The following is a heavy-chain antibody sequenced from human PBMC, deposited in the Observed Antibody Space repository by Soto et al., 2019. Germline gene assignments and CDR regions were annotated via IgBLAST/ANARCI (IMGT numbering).Heavy chain of an antibody. J-gene: IGHJ5*02. CDR2: IIPIFGTP. D-gene: IGHD2-15*01. CDR3: ARGLECRGYCLDKPTWFAP. CDR1: GGTSSTYT. Sequence: QVQLVQSGAEVKKPGSSVKVSCKASGGTSSTYTFSWVRQAPGQGLEWMGRIIPIFGTPYYAQKFQGRVTITADKSTSTVYTELSSLRSDDTSVYFCARGLECRGYCLDKPTWFAPWGQGTLVTVSS. V-gene: IGHV1-69*06.